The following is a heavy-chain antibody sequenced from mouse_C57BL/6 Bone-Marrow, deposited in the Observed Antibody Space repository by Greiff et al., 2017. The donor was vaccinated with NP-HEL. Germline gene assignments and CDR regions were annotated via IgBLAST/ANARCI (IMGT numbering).Heavy chain of an antibody. CDR3: ARPITSVVAPFDY. V-gene: IGHV1-81*01. CDR1: GYPFTSYG. CDR2: IYPRSGNT. J-gene: IGHJ2*01. Sequence: VQLQQSGAELARPGASVKLSCKASGYPFTSYGISWVKQRTGQGLEWIGEIYPRSGNTYYNEKFKGKATLTADKSSSTAYIELRSLTSEDSAVDFCARPITSVVAPFDYWGQGTTLTVSS. D-gene: IGHD1-1*01.